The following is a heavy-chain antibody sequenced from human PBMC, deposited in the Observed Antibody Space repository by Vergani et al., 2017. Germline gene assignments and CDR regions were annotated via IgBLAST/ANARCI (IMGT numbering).Heavy chain of an antibody. V-gene: IGHV3-23*01. CDR1: GFTFSRYA. CDR3: AKMCXDQRVLGWLGYMDV. D-gene: IGHD3-3*01. CDR2: ISGSGGST. J-gene: IGHJ6*03. Sequence: VQLLESGGGLVQPGGSLRLSCAASGFTFSRYAMSWVRQAPGTGPEWVSAISGSGGSTYYADSVKGRFTISRDKSKNTLYLQMNSLRAEDTAVYYCAKMCXDQRVLGWLGYMDVWGKGTMVTVSS.